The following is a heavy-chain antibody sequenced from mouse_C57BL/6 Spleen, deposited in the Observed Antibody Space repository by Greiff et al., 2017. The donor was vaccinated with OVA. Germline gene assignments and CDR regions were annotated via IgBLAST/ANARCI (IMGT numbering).Heavy chain of an antibody. J-gene: IGHJ2*01. D-gene: IGHD2-4*01. CDR1: GYAFSSSW. CDR2: IYPGDGDT. V-gene: IGHV1-82*01. Sequence: VQLVESGPELVKPGASVKISCKASGYAFSSSWMNWVKQRPGKGLEWIGRIYPGDGDTNYNGKFKGKATLTADKSSSTAYMQLSSLTSEDSAVYFCARNDYDVGYWGQGTTLTVSS. CDR3: ARNDYDVGY.